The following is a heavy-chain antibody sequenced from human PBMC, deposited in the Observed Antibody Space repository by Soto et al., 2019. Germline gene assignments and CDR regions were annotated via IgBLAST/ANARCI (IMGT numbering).Heavy chain of an antibody. J-gene: IGHJ5*02. V-gene: IGHV4-4*07. Sequence: SETLSLTCTVSGASISGLYWSWIRKSAGEGLEWIGRIYATGTTDYNPSLKSRVMMSVDTSKKQFSLKLRSVTAADTAVYYCVRDGTKTLRDWFDPWGQGISVTV. D-gene: IGHD1-1*01. CDR2: IYATGTT. CDR3: VRDGTKTLRDWFDP. CDR1: GASISGLY.